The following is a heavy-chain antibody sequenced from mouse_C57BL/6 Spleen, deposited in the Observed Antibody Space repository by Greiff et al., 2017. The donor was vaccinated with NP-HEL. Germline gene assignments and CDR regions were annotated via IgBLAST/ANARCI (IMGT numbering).Heavy chain of an antibody. J-gene: IGHJ3*01. CDR3: ARDDGYSSWFAC. CDR2: SRNKANDYTT. CDR1: GFTFSDFY. D-gene: IGHD2-3*01. Sequence: EVKVVESGGGLVQSGRSLRLSCATSGFTFSDFYMEWVRQAPGKGLEWIAASRNKANDYTTEYSASVKGRFIVSRATSPSILYLQMNALRAEDTAIYYCARDDGYSSWFACWGQGTLVTVAA. V-gene: IGHV7-1*01.